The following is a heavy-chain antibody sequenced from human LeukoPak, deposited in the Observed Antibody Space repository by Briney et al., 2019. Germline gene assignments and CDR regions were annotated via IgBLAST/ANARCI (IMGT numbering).Heavy chain of an antibody. CDR1: GYTFTGYY. CDR3: DREKTMVRGQYNWFDP. J-gene: IGHJ5*02. CDR2: INPNSGGT. D-gene: IGHD3-10*01. Sequence: EASVKVSCKASGYTFTGYYMHWVRQAPGQGLEWMGWINPNSGGTNYAQKFQGRVTMTRDTSISTAYMELSRLRSDDTAVYYCDREKTMVRGQYNWFDPWGQGTLVTVSS. V-gene: IGHV1-2*02.